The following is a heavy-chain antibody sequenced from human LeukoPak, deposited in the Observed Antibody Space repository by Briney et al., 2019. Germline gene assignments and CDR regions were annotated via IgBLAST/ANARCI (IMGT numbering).Heavy chain of an antibody. V-gene: IGHV3-9*01. CDR2: ISWNSGSI. D-gene: IGHD2-8*01. CDR3: AKAQIGYCTNGVCSPFDY. CDR1: GFTFDDYA. J-gene: IGHJ4*02. Sequence: GRSLRLSCAVSGFTFDDYAMHWVRQAPGKGLEWVSGISWNSGSIGYADSVKGRFTISRDNAKNSLYLQMNSLRAEDTALYYCAKAQIGYCTNGVCSPFDYWGQGTLVTVSS.